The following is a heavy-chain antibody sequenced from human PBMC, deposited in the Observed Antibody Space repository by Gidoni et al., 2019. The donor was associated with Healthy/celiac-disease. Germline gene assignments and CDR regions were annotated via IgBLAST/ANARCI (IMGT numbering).Heavy chain of an antibody. Sequence: EVQLVESGGGLVRPGGSLRLSCAASGFTVSSNYMSWVRQAPGKGLEWVSVIYSGGSTYYADSVKGRFTISRDNSKNTLYLQMNSLRAEDTAVYYCARDLAGWTDAFDIWGQGTMVTVSS. V-gene: IGHV3-66*01. CDR1: GFTVSSNY. D-gene: IGHD6-13*01. J-gene: IGHJ3*02. CDR2: IYSGGST. CDR3: ARDLAGWTDAFDI.